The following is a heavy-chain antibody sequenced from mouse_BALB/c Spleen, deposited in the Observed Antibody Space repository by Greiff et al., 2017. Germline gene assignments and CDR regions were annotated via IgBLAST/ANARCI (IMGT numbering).Heavy chain of an antibody. V-gene: IGHV3-6*02. CDR3: ARLLRGWYFDV. CDR1: GYSITSGYY. J-gene: IGHJ1*01. Sequence: EVKLQESGPGLVKPSQSLSLTCSVTGYSITSGYYWNWIRQFPGNKLEWMGYISYDGSNNYNPSLKNRISITRDTSKNQFFLKLNSVTTEDTATYYCARLLRGWYFDVWGAGTTVTVSS. D-gene: IGHD1-1*01. CDR2: ISYDGSN.